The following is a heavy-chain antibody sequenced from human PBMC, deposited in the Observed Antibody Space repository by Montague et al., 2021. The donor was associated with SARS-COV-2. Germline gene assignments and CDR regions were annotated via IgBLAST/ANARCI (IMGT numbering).Heavy chain of an antibody. CDR3: AREDRWNWFDP. Sequence: SETLSLTCTVSGGSINSSYWSWIRRPPAKGLVWFGYIYYRGSTNYNPSLETRVTISVDPSKNQFSLKLSSVTAADTAVYYCAREDRWNWFDPWCQGTLVIVSS. D-gene: IGHD5-24*01. CDR2: IYYRGST. V-gene: IGHV4-59*01. CDR1: GGSINSSY. J-gene: IGHJ5*02.